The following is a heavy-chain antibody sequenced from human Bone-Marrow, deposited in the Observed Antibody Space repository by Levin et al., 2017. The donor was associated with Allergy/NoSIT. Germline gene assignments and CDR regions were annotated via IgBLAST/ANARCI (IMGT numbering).Heavy chain of an antibody. CDR3: AKTLSYTDAFHI. CDR2: ISGSAGST. CDR1: GFIFASYA. J-gene: IGHJ3*02. V-gene: IGHV3-23*01. D-gene: IGHD2/OR15-2a*01. Sequence: LSLTCAASGFIFASYAMSWVRQAPGKGLEWVSAISGSAGSTDYADSVKGRFTISRDNSKNTLYLQMNSLRAEDTALYYCAKTLSYTDAFHIWGQGTMVTVSS.